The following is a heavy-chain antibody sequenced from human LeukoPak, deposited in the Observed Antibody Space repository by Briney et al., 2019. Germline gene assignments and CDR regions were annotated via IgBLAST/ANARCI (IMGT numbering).Heavy chain of an antibody. D-gene: IGHD2-15*01. CDR1: GFTLSEHA. CDR3: AKDYCRGGNCPLPFFDS. J-gene: IGHJ4*02. CDR2: IIDVGDT. Sequence: GGSLRLSCAVSGFTLSEHAMSWVRQAPGEGLEWVSGIIDVGDTHYADSVKGRFTISRDSSKNTLYLQMNSLRAEDTATYYCAKDYCRGGNCPLPFFDSWGQGTLVTVSS. V-gene: IGHV3-23*01.